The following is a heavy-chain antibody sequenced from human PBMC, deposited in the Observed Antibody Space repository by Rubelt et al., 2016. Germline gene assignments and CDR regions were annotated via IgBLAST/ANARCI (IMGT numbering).Heavy chain of an antibody. V-gene: IGHV1-46*01. CDR3: ARAASTVATLLDMGY. D-gene: IGHD4-17*01. J-gene: IGHJ4*02. CDR2: INPSAGST. CDR1: GYTFTSYG. Sequence: QVQLVQSGAEVKKPGASVKVSCKASGYTFTSYGISWVRQAPGQGLEWMGIINPSAGSTSYAPKCRGRVGMTRDSATSTVYMQLRSLRCEETAVDYCARAASTVATLLDMGYWGQGTMVTVSS.